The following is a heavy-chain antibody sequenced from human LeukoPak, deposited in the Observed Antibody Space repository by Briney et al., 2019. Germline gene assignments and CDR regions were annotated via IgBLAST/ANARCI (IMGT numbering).Heavy chain of an antibody. Sequence: GASVKVSCKASGYTFTDYYMHWVRQAPGQGLEWMGWINPNSGGTNYAQKFQGRVTMTRDTSISTAYMELSRLRSDDTAVYYCARGQDELLWFGEFDYYYYYGMDVWGQGTTVTVSS. CDR3: ARGQDELLWFGEFDYYYYYGMDV. V-gene: IGHV1-2*02. D-gene: IGHD3-10*01. CDR1: GYTFTDYY. CDR2: INPNSGGT. J-gene: IGHJ6*02.